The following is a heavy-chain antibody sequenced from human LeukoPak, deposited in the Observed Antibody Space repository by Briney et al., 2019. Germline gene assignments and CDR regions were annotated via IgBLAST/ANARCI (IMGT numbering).Heavy chain of an antibody. CDR1: GFTFSSYS. J-gene: IGHJ4*02. Sequence: GGSLRLSCAASGFTFSSYSMNWVRQAPGKGLEWVSSISSSSSYIYYADSVKDRFTISRDNAKNSLYLQMNSLRAEDTAVYYCAGDGSGSPIDYWGQGTLVTVSS. V-gene: IGHV3-21*01. CDR3: AGDGSGSPIDY. D-gene: IGHD3-10*01. CDR2: ISSSSSYI.